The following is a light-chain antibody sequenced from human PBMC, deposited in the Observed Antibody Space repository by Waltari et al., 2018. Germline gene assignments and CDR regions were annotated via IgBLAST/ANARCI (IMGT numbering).Light chain of an antibody. CDR3: QSYDTTLSVV. CDR2: GVN. CDR1: GSTIGAGYA. J-gene: IGLJ2*01. V-gene: IGLV1-40*01. Sequence: QSVLTQPPSVSGAPGQRVPISCSWSGSTIGAGYAVHWYRQRPGKAPTLLIYGVNTRPPGVSDRFSGSQFDTSASLAIAGLQADDEADYYCQSYDTTLSVVFGGGTKLTVL.